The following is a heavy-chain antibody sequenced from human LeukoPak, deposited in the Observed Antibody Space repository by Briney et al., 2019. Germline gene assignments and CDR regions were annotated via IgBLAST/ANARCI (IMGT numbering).Heavy chain of an antibody. J-gene: IGHJ4*02. CDR3: ARGGYGDRIDY. CDR2: INPSGGST. V-gene: IGHV1-46*01. CDR1: GYTFIRYY. Sequence: ASVKVSCKASGYTFIRYYMHWVRRAPGQGLEGMGIINPSGGSTSYAQKFQGRVTMTRDTSTSTVYMELSRLRSEDTAVYYCARGGYGDRIDYWGQGTLVSVSS. D-gene: IGHD4-17*01.